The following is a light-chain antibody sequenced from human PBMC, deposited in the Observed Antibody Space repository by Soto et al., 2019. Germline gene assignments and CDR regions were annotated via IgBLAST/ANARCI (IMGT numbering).Light chain of an antibody. Sequence: DIVMTQSPDSLAVSLGERATINCKSSQSVLYSSNNKNYLTWYQQKPGQPPELLIYWASTRESGVPDRFSGSGSGTDFTLTISSLQAEDVAVYYCQQHYSTPITFGQGTRLEIK. CDR3: QQHYSTPIT. CDR2: WAS. CDR1: QSVLYSSNNKNY. V-gene: IGKV4-1*01. J-gene: IGKJ5*01.